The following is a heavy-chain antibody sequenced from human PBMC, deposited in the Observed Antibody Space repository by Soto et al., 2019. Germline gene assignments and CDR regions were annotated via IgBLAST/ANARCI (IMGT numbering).Heavy chain of an antibody. CDR2: IYHGGTT. J-gene: IGHJ4*03. V-gene: IGHV4-38-2*02. CDR1: GDSISSGSY. Sequence: ETLSLTCTVSGDSISSGSYWGWIRQPPGEGPEWIASIYHGGTTFYNPSLKSRISISVDTSKNQFSLRLTSVTAADTATYYCARVHVMVVAGSTFDYWGRGTLVTVSS. D-gene: IGHD6-19*01. CDR3: ARVHVMVVAGSTFDY.